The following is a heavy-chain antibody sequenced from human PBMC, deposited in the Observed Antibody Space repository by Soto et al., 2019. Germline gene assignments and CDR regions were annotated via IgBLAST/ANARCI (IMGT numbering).Heavy chain of an antibody. D-gene: IGHD2-21*02. V-gene: IGHV3-23*01. CDR1: GFTFSSFA. CDR2: VSAAGFTT. Sequence: EGQVLESGGGLVQPGGSLRLTCAASGFTFSSFALSWVRQSPGKGLEWVSTVSAAGFTTDYTDSVKGRFTISRDNSKNTLFLQMNSLRAEDTAVDFCVGSAFWRGDCYWHFDPWGQGTLVTGSA. CDR3: VGSAFWRGDCYWHFDP. J-gene: IGHJ5*02.